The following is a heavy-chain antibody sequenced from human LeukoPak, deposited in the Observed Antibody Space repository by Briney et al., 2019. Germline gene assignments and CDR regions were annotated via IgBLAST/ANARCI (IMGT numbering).Heavy chain of an antibody. J-gene: IGHJ4*02. CDR2: INSDGNST. CDR1: GFTFNRYW. D-gene: IGHD3-22*01. CDR3: ARAYYDSSGRYFDY. V-gene: IGHV3-74*01. Sequence: PGGSLRLSCAASGFTFNRYWMHCVRQAPGKGLVWVSRINSDGNSTSYADSVKGRFTISRDNAKNTLYLQMNSLRAEDTAVNYCARAYYDSSGRYFDYWGQGTLVTVSS.